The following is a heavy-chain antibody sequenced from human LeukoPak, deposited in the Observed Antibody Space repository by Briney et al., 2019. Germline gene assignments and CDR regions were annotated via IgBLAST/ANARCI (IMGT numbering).Heavy chain of an antibody. D-gene: IGHD5-18*01. V-gene: IGHV4-34*01. J-gene: IGHJ4*02. CDR1: GFTFSSYA. Sequence: GSLRLPCAASGFTFSSYAMSWIRQPPGKGLEWIGEINHSGSTNYNPSLKSRVTISVDTSKNQFSLKLSSVTAADTAVYYCARLDTAMEFDYWGQGTLVTVSS. CDR3: ARLDTAMEFDY. CDR2: INHSGST.